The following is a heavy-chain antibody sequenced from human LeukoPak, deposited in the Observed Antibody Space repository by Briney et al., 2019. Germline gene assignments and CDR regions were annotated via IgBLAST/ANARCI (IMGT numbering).Heavy chain of an antibody. J-gene: IGHJ3*02. CDR2: IFHTGTA. Sequence: SETLSLTCTASGGSISSDFWSWLRQRPGKGLEWIGYIFHTGTAYYNPSLKSRVIISSDTSKNQFSLNLNSVTAADTAMYYCAREVNVPVTSDGFDIWGQGTLVTVSS. V-gene: IGHV4-31*03. CDR3: AREVNVPVTSDGFDI. D-gene: IGHD2-21*02. CDR1: GGSISSDF.